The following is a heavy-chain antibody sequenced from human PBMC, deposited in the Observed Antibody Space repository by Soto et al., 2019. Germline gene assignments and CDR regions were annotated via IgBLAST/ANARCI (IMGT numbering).Heavy chain of an antibody. CDR2: FDPEDGET. J-gene: IGHJ6*02. V-gene: IGHV1-24*01. CDR1: GHTLTEIS. Sequence: QVQLVQSGAEVKKPGASVKVSCKVSGHTLTEISMHWVRQAPGKGLEWMGGFDPEDGETFYAQKFQGRVTMTEDTAIETAYMEMSFLRAEDTAVYYCASGPRRGDVTAVTTWGEQYVYGMNVWGQGTTVTVSS. CDR3: ASGPRRGDVTAVTTWGEQYVYGMNV. D-gene: IGHD2-21*02.